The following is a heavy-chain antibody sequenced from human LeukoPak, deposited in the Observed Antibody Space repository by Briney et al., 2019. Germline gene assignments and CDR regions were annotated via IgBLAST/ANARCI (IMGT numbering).Heavy chain of an antibody. CDR2: IYTSGST. D-gene: IGHD6-13*01. J-gene: IGHJ4*02. Sequence: PSETLSLTCTVSGGSISSYYWSWIRQPTGKGLEWIGRIYTSGSTNYNPSLKSRVTMSVDTSRDQFSLKLSSVTAADTAVYYCARVHQQLVHLFDYWGQGTLVTVSS. CDR1: GGSISSYY. CDR3: ARVHQQLVHLFDY. V-gene: IGHV4-4*07.